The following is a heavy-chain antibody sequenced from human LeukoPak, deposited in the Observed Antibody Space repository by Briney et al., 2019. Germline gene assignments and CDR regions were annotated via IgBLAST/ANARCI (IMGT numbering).Heavy chain of an antibody. CDR3: TLGGPIVVLPVAFDY. CDR2: ISSSSSHI. D-gene: IGHD2-2*01. J-gene: IGHJ4*02. CDR1: GFTFDDYG. V-gene: IGHV3-21*01. Sequence: PGGSLRLSCAASGFTFDDYGMSWVRQAPGKGLEWVSSISSSSSHIYYADSVKGRFTISRDNARKSLFLQMNSLRAEDTAIYYCTLGGPIVVLPVAFDYWGQGTMVTVSS.